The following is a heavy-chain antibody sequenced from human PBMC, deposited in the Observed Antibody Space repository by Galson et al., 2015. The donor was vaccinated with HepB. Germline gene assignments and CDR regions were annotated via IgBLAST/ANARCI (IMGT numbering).Heavy chain of an antibody. D-gene: IGHD2-15*01. CDR2: FDPEDGET. J-gene: IGHJ4*02. V-gene: IGHV1-24*01. CDR1: GYTLTELS. Sequence: SVKVSCKVSGYTLTELSMYWVRQAPGKGLEWMGGFDPEDGETIYAQKFQGRVTMTEDTSTDTAYMELSSLRSEDTAVYYCATDLAGDRGLFDYWGQGTLVTVSS. CDR3: ATDLAGDRGLFDY.